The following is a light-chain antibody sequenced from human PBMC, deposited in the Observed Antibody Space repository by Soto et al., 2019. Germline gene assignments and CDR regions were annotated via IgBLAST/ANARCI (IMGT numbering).Light chain of an antibody. CDR2: EVS. J-gene: IGLJ3*02. CDR1: NSDVGGYNY. CDR3: SSYTSTTTVV. Sequence: QSALTQPASVSGSPGQSITISCTGTNSDVGGYNYVSWYQQHPGKAPKLMIYEVSYRPSGISNRFSGSKSGNTASLTISGLQAEDEADYYCSSYTSTTTVVFGGGTQLTVL. V-gene: IGLV2-14*01.